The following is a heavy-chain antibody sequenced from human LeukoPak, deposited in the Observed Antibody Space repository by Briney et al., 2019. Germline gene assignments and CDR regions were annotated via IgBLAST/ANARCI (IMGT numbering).Heavy chain of an antibody. D-gene: IGHD6-19*01. CDR3: ARDGSGGGGYFDY. V-gene: IGHV1-46*01. Sequence: ASVKVSCKASGYTFTSYYMHWVRQAPGQGLEWMGIINPSGGSTSYAQKFQGRVTMTRDMSTSTAYMELRSLRSDDTAVYYCARDGSGGGGYFDYWGQGTLVIVSS. CDR2: INPSGGST. J-gene: IGHJ4*02. CDR1: GYTFTSYY.